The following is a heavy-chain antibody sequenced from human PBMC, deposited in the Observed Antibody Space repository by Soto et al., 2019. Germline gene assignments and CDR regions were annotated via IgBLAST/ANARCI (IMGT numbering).Heavy chain of an antibody. Sequence: ASVKVSCKASGGTFSSYAISWVRQAPGQGLEWMGGIIPIFGTANYAQKFQGRVTITADESTSTAYMELSSLRSEDTAVYYCARVSNPVGQPGPPYYYYGMDVWGQGTTVTVSS. CDR2: IIPIFGTA. V-gene: IGHV1-69*13. J-gene: IGHJ6*02. CDR1: GGTFSSYA. D-gene: IGHD7-27*01. CDR3: ARVSNPVGQPGPPYYYYGMDV.